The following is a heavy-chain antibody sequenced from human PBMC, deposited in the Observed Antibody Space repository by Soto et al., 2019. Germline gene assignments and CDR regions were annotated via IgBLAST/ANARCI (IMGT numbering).Heavy chain of an antibody. CDR1: GGSFSGYY. CDR3: ARHHKDGDWEARWFDP. CDR2: INHSGST. J-gene: IGHJ5*02. D-gene: IGHD2-21*01. Sequence: PSETLSLTCAVYGGSFSGYYWSWIRQPPGKGLEWIGEINHSGSTNYNPSLKSRVTISVDTSKNQFSLQLSSVTAADTAVYYCARHHKDGDWEARWFDPWSQGTLVSVSS. V-gene: IGHV4-34*01.